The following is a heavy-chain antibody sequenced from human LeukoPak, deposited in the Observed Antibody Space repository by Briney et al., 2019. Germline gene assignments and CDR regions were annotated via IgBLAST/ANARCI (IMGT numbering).Heavy chain of an antibody. Sequence: PSGTLSLTCAVSGDSVSSSKWWTWVRQPPGKGLEWIGEIHHSGRTTYNPSLKSRVTVSVDKSKNHFSLNLTSVTAADTAMYYCTRDIDYSDHGRWFDPWGQGTLVTVSS. CDR3: TRDIDYSDHGRWFDP. CDR1: GDSVSSSKW. CDR2: IHHSGRT. J-gene: IGHJ5*02. V-gene: IGHV4-4*02. D-gene: IGHD4-17*01.